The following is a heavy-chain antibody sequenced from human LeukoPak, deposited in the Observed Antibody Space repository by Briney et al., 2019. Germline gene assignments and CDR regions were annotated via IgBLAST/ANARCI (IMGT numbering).Heavy chain of an antibody. D-gene: IGHD3-22*01. J-gene: IGHJ5*02. CDR1: GYTFTSYG. Sequence: GASVKVSCKASGYTFTSYGISWVRQAPGQGLEWMGWISAYNGYTKYAEKLQGRVTMTTDTSTSTAYMELRSPRSDDTAVYYCARAKYDSSGYYWFDPWGQGTLVTVSS. CDR2: ISAYNGYT. CDR3: ARAKYDSSGYYWFDP. V-gene: IGHV1-18*01.